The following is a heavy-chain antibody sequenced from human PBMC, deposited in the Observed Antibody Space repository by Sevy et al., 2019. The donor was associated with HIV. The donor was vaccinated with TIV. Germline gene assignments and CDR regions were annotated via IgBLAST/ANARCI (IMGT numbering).Heavy chain of an antibody. CDR3: TREGCTKPHDY. V-gene: IGHV3-23*01. J-gene: IGHJ4*02. D-gene: IGHD2-8*01. CDR1: GFTFSKYS. CDR2: LSFGCGEI. Sequence: GGSLRLSCAASGFTFSKYSMSWVRQPPGKGLEWVSTLSFGCGEINYADAVKGRFTISRDNSKSSVYLQMNNLRPEDTAVYYCTREGCTKPHDYWGQGTLVTVSS.